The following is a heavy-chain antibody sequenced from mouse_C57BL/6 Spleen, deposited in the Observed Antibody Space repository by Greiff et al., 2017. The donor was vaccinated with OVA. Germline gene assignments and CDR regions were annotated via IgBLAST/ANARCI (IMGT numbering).Heavy chain of an antibody. J-gene: IGHJ4*01. Sequence: EVMLVESGGGLVQPGGSMKLSCVASGFTFSNYWMNWVRQSPEKGLEWVAQIRLKSDNYATHYAESVKGRFTISRDDSKSSVYLQMNNLRAEDTGIYYCTRGWLLPYAMDYWGQGTSVTVSS. CDR2: IRLKSDNYAT. CDR1: GFTFSNYW. V-gene: IGHV6-3*01. CDR3: TRGWLLPYAMDY. D-gene: IGHD2-3*01.